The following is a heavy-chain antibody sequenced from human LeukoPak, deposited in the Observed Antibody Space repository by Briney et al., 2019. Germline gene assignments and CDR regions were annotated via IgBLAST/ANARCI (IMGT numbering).Heavy chain of an antibody. CDR1: GFTFSSYA. CDR3: ARVTGPEGWDFDY. CDR2: ISGSGDNT. D-gene: IGHD1-26*01. Sequence: PGGSLRLSCAASGFTFSSYAMSWVRQAPGKGLEWVSSISGSGDNTCYADSVKDRFSISRDNSKTTVSLQMNSLRAEDTAVYYCARVTGPEGWDFDYWGQGTLVTVSS. J-gene: IGHJ4*02. V-gene: IGHV3-23*01.